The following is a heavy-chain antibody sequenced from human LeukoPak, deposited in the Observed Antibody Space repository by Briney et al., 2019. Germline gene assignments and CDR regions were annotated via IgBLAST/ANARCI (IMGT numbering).Heavy chain of an antibody. V-gene: IGHV3-21*04. J-gene: IGHJ4*02. CDR2: ITSSSMYI. CDR1: GFAFSNYS. Sequence: GGSLRLSSAPSGFAFSNYSMDWGRQAPGKGLECVTSITSSSMYIYYAARVNGRFHISRDNAKNSLYMQTNRLRAEDKAVYSCARSPVYRSGGSCYSGYDYWGQGTLVTVSS. CDR3: ARSPVYRSGGSCYSGYDY. D-gene: IGHD2-15*01.